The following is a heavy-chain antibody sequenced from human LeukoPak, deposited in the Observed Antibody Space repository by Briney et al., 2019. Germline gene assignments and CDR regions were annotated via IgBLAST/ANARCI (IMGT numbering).Heavy chain of an antibody. D-gene: IGHD3-9*01. CDR2: ISGSGGST. J-gene: IGHJ4*02. Sequence: PGGSLRLSCAASGFTFSSYAMRWVRQAPGKGLEWVSAISGSGGSTYYADSVKGRFTISRDNSKNTLYLQMNSLRAEDTAVYYCAKTGWSHVLRYFDWLFHHDYWGQGTLVTVSS. V-gene: IGHV3-23*01. CDR1: GFTFSSYA. CDR3: AKTGWSHVLRYFDWLFHHDY.